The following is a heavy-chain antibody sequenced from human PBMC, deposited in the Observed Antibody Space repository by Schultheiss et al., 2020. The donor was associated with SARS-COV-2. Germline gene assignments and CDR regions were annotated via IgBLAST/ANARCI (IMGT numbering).Heavy chain of an antibody. Sequence: SVKVSCKASVGTFSSYAISWVRQAPGQGLEWMGGIISIFGTANYAQKFQGRVTITADESTSTAYMELSSLRSEDTAVYYCARDRYDFWSGYVSYWYFDLWGRGTLVTVSS. J-gene: IGHJ2*01. V-gene: IGHV1-69*13. CDR1: VGTFSSYA. D-gene: IGHD3-3*01. CDR3: ARDRYDFWSGYVSYWYFDL. CDR2: IISIFGTA.